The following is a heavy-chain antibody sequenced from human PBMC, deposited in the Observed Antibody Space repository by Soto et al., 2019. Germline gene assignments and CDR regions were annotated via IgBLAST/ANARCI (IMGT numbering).Heavy chain of an antibody. CDR3: GAPVPGDYVSPYSYRDV. CDR1: GASVSSYY. Sequence: SETLSLTCTVSGASVSSYYWSWIRQPPGKGLEWIGYIYYSGSANYNPSLKSRVTISVDTSKHQVSLKLSSVTAADTAVYYCGAPVPGDYVSPYSYRDVWGKGTTVTVSS. V-gene: IGHV4-59*02. D-gene: IGHD4-17*01. J-gene: IGHJ6*03. CDR2: IYYSGSA.